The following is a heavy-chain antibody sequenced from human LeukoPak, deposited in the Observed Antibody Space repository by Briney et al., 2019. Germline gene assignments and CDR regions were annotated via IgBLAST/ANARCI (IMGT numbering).Heavy chain of an antibody. J-gene: IGHJ4*02. CDR3: ASLTSQYDY. Sequence: GRSLRLSCAASGFTFDDHAMQWVRQAPGKGLVWVSRINNYGSITTYADSVKGRFTISRDNAKNTLYLQMNSLRAEDTAVYYCASLTSQYDYWGLGTLVTVSS. CDR1: GFTFDDHA. V-gene: IGHV3-74*03. CDR2: INNYGSIT. D-gene: IGHD3-10*01.